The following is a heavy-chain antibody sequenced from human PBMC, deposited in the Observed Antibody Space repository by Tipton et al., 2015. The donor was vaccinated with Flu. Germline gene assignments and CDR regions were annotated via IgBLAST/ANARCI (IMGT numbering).Heavy chain of an antibody. Sequence: TLSLTCTISGHSISSDYYWGWIRQPPGKGLGWIGNIFHTGSTYHNPSLKSRVTISVDTSKNQFSLKVFSVTAADTAVYYCARRDYINYVSDPKNWFDPGGQGILVTVAS. D-gene: IGHD4-11*01. J-gene: IGHJ5*02. V-gene: IGHV4-38-2*02. CDR2: IFHTGST. CDR3: ARRDYINYVSDPKNWFDP. CDR1: GHSISSDYY.